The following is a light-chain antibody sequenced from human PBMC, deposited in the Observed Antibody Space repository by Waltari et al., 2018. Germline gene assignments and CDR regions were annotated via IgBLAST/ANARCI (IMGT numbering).Light chain of an antibody. CDR3: QQYNSYHT. J-gene: IGKJ2*01. V-gene: IGKV1-5*03. Sequence: DIQMTQSPSTLSASLGDRLTITCRASQSISTWLAWYQQKPGKAPKLLIYKASNLESGVPSRFSGSGSGTEFTLTISSLQPDDFATYYCQQYNSYHTFGQGTKLEIK. CDR1: QSISTW. CDR2: KAS.